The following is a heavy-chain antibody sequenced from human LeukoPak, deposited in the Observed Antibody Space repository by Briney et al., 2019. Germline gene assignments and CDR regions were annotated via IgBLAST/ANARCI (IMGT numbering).Heavy chain of an antibody. CDR2: ISGSGGST. Sequence: GGSLRLSCAASGFTFSSYGMSWVRQAPGKGLEWVSAISGSGGSTYYADSVKGRFTTSRDNSKNTLYLQMNSLRAEDTAVYYCAKVARGSIAARPIDYWGQGTLVTVSS. J-gene: IGHJ4*02. CDR1: GFTFSSYG. CDR3: AKVARGSIAARPIDY. V-gene: IGHV3-23*01. D-gene: IGHD6-6*01.